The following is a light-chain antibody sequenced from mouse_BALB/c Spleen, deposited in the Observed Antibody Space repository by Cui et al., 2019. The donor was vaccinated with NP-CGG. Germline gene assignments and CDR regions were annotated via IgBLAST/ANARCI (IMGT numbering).Light chain of an antibody. Sequence: AVLTQESAPTTSPGETVTLTCRSSTGAVTTINYANWVQEKPDHLFTGLIGGTNNRVQGVPARFSGSLIGDKAALTITGAQTEDEAIYFCALWYSNHWVFGGGTKLTVL. CDR1: TGAVTTINY. J-gene: IGLJ1*01. CDR3: ALWYSNHWV. V-gene: IGLV1*01. CDR2: GTN.